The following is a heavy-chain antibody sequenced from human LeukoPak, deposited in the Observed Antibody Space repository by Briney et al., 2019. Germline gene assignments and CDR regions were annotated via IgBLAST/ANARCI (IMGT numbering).Heavy chain of an antibody. CDR3: ARGRGVLTLEGRHFDY. CDR2: IYYSGST. J-gene: IGHJ4*02. V-gene: IGHV4-30-4*01. Sequence: PSETLSLTCAVSGGSISSGGYSWSWIRQPPGKGLEWIGYIYYSGSTYYNPSLKSRVTISVDTSKNQFSLKLSSVTAADTAVYYCARGRGVLTLEGRHFDYWGQGTLVTVSS. CDR1: GGSISSGGYS.